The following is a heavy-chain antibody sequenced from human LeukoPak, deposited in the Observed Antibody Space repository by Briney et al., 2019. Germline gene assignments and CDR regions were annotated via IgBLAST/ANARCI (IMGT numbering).Heavy chain of an antibody. CDR2: INPSGGST. J-gene: IGHJ4*02. D-gene: IGHD1-26*01. Sequence: ASVKVSCKASGYTFTSYYMHWVRQAPGQGLEWMGIINPSGGSTSYAQKFQDRVTMTRDTSTSTVYMELSSLRSDDTAVYYCASPPLSSAMYYAHWGQGTLVTVSS. CDR1: GYTFTSYY. V-gene: IGHV1-46*01. CDR3: ASPPLSSAMYYAH.